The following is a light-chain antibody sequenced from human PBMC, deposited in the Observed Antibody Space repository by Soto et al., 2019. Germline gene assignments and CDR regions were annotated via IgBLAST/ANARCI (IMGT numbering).Light chain of an antibody. J-gene: IGKJ1*01. V-gene: IGKV3-20*01. CDR2: GAS. Sequence: EIVLTQSPGTLSLSPGERAALSCRASETISDGSLAWYQQKSGQAPRLLIYGASSRATDIPDRFSGSGSGTDFTLTISRLEPEDFAVYSCQQDGTSPPRFGQGTKVEIK. CDR3: QQDGTSPPR. CDR1: ETISDGS.